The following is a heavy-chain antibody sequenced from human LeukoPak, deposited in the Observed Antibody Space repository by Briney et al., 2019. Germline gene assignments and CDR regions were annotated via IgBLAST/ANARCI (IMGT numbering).Heavy chain of an antibody. V-gene: IGHV3-23*01. J-gene: IGHJ4*02. CDR3: AKVQSDYYDTSGYFGVDY. Sequence: GGSLRLSCTSSGFSFSNYAMNWVRQAPGKGLEWVSAISGHGGGSTYYADSVKGRFTISRDNSKNTVYLQMSSLRAEDTAVYYCAKVQSDYYDTSGYFGVDYWGQGTLVTVSS. CDR1: GFSFSNYA. D-gene: IGHD3-22*01. CDR2: ISGHGGGST.